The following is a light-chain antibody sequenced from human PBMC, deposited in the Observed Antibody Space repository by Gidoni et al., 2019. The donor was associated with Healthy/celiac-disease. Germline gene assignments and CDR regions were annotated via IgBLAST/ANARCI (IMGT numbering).Light chain of an antibody. CDR1: QRVSSN. CDR2: GAS. CDR3: QQYNNWPPGT. Sequence: EIVMPQSPATLSVSAGERATLSCRASQRVSSNLAWYQQKPGQAPRLLIYGASTRATGIPARFSGSGSGTEFTLTISSLQSEDFAVYYCQQYNNWPPGTFGPGTKVDIK. V-gene: IGKV3-15*01. J-gene: IGKJ3*01.